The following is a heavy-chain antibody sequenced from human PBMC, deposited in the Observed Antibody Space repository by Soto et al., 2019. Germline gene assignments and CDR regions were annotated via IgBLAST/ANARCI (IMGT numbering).Heavy chain of an antibody. J-gene: IGHJ4*02. D-gene: IGHD4-17*01. V-gene: IGHV3-9*01. CDR1: GFTFADYP. CDR2: ISWNGGYI. Sequence: EVQLVESGGGLVQPGRSLRLSCAASGFTFADYPMYWVRQGPGKGLEWVSGISWNGGYIGYADSVKGRFTISRANAKNPLYLQMNSLRTEDTALYYCAKGPYGDYGGGPDYWGQGSLVTVSS. CDR3: AKGPYGDYGGGPDY.